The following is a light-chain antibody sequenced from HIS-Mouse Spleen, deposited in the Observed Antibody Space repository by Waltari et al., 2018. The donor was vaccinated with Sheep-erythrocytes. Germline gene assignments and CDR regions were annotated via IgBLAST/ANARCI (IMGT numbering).Light chain of an antibody. V-gene: IGLV3-25*03. CDR3: QSADSSGTYVV. CDR1: ALPKQD. J-gene: IGLJ2*01. Sequence: SYELTQPPSVSVSPGQTARITCSGDALPKQDAFWYQQKPGQAPVLLIYKVSEMPSGIPERFSGSSSGTTVTLTISGVQAEDEADYYCQSADSSGTYVVFGGGTKLTVL. CDR2: KVS.